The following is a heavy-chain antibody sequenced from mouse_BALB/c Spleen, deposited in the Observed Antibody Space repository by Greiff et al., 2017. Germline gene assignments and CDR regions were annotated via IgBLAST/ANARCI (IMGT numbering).Heavy chain of an antibody. J-gene: IGHJ4*01. V-gene: IGHV3-2*02. CDR1: GYSITSDYA. CDR2: ISYSGST. Sequence: EVQLQQSGPGLVKPSQSLSLTCTVTGYSITSDYAWNWIRQFPGNKLEWMGYISYSGSTSYNPSLKSRISITRDTSKNQFFLQLNSVTTEDTATYYCARRGGRYYAMDYWGQGTSVTVSS. CDR3: ARRGGRYYAMDY.